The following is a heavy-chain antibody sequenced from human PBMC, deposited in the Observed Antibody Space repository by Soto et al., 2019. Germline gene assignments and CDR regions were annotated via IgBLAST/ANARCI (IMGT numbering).Heavy chain of an antibody. Sequence: PGGSLRLSCAASGFTFSSYAMSWVRQAPGKGLEWVSATSGSGGSTYYADSVKGQFTISRDNSKNTLYLQMNSLRAEDTAVYYCAKIRIAVAATGWFDPWGQGTLVTVSS. CDR2: TSGSGGST. CDR3: AKIRIAVAATGWFDP. V-gene: IGHV3-23*01. CDR1: GFTFSSYA. D-gene: IGHD6-19*01. J-gene: IGHJ5*02.